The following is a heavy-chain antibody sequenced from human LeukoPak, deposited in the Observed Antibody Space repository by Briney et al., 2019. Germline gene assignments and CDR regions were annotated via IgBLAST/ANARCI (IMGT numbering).Heavy chain of an antibody. D-gene: IGHD3-10*01. Sequence: PGESLKISCKGSGYSFTSYWIGWVRQMPGKGLEWMGIIYPGDSDTRYSPSFQGQVTISADKSISTAYLQWSNLKASDTAMYYCARLPMVRGVKGMRGYYFDYWGQGTLVTVSS. CDR3: ARLPMVRGVKGMRGYYFDY. V-gene: IGHV5-51*01. CDR2: IYPGDSDT. J-gene: IGHJ4*02. CDR1: GYSFTSYW.